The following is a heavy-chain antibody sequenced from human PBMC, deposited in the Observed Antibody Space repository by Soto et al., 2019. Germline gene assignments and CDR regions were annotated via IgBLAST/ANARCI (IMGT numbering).Heavy chain of an antibody. CDR1: GYTFTSYG. CDR2: ISAYNGNT. Sequence: QVQLVQSGAEVKKPGASVKVSCKASGYTFTSYGISWVRQAPGQGLEWMGWISAYNGNTKYAQKLQGRGTMTTDTSTSTAYMELSGLTADDTAVYYWAREPNYVDYWGQGTLVTVSS. V-gene: IGHV1-18*01. CDR3: AREPNYVDY. J-gene: IGHJ4*02.